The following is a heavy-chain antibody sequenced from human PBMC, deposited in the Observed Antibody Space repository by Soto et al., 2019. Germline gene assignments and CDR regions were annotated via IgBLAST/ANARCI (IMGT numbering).Heavy chain of an antibody. D-gene: IGHD1-7*01. CDR1: GFTFRVYD. J-gene: IGHJ3*02. V-gene: IGHV3-13*01. CDR3: ARAGMHTWNLLRAFDI. Sequence: EVQLVESGGGLVQPGGSLRLSCAASGFTFRVYDMLWVRQGAGTGLEWVSTIGTAGDTYYAGSVKGRFTISRENAKNSVYLQMNNLGAGDTAVYFCARAGMHTWNLLRAFDIWGHGTMVTVS. CDR2: IGTAGDT.